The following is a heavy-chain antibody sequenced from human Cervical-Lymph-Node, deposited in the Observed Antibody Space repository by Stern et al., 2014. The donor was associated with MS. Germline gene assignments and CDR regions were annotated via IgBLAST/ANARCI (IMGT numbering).Heavy chain of an antibody. V-gene: IGHV3-30*01. CDR3: AREMIAAAGTIPFDY. Sequence: QVQLVQSGGGVVQPGRSLRLSCAASGFTFSSYAIHWVRQAPGKGLEWVALISYDGSNKYYADSVKGRFTISRDNSKKTLYLQMNSLRAEDTAVYYCAREMIAAAGTIPFDYWGQGTLVTVSS. J-gene: IGHJ4*02. CDR2: ISYDGSNK. CDR1: GFTFSSYA. D-gene: IGHD6-13*01.